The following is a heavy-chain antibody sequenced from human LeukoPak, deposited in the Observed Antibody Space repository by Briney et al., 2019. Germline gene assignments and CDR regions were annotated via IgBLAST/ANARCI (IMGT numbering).Heavy chain of an antibody. CDR3: ARVLGGSYGGDY. V-gene: IGHV3-48*03. J-gene: IGHJ4*02. D-gene: IGHD1-26*01. CDR1: GFRFSSYE. Sequence: PGGSLRLSCAASGFRFSSYEMNWVRQAPGRGLEWVSYIGNTGRTIYYVDSVKGRFTVSRDNAKNSLYLQMNSLRAEDTAVYYCARVLGGSYGGDYWGQGTLVTVSS. CDR2: IGNTGRTI.